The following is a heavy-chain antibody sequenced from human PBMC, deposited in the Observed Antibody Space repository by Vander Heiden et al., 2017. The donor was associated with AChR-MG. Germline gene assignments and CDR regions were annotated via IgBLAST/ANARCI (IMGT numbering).Heavy chain of an antibody. CDR1: GGTFSRYA. Sequence: QVQLVQSGAEVKKPGSSVKVSCKASGGTFSRYAIGWVRHAPGQGLEWMGGIIPIFGTANYAQKFQGRVTITADESTSTAYMELSSLRSEDTAVYYCASSAFVLKQLVPSHYWGQGTLVTVSS. J-gene: IGHJ4*02. V-gene: IGHV1-69*01. CDR3: ASSAFVLKQLVPSHY. D-gene: IGHD6-6*01. CDR2: IIPIFGTA.